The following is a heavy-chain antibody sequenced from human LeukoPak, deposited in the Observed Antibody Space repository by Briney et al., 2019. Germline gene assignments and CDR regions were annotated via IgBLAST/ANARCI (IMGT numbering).Heavy chain of an antibody. CDR1: GFTVSSNY. D-gene: IGHD3-10*01. J-gene: IGHJ3*02. Sequence: GGSLRLSCAASGFTVSSNYMSWVRQAPGKGLEWVSVIYSGGSTYYADSVKGRFTISRDNSKNTLYLQMNSLRAEDTAVYHCASELWFGELLRDAFDIWGQGTMVTVSS. CDR3: ASELWFGELLRDAFDI. V-gene: IGHV3-66*01. CDR2: IYSGGST.